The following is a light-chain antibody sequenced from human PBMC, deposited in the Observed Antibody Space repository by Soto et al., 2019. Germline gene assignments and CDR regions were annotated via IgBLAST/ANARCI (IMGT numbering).Light chain of an antibody. CDR1: SSEVGAYDY. CDR2: EVS. J-gene: IGLJ1*01. CDR3: SSYKSSSTRV. Sequence: QSALTQPASVSGSPGQSITISCTGTSSEVGAYDYVSWYQQHPDKAPKLMIYEVSNRPSGVSNRFSGSKSVNTATLTISGLQADDEADYYCSSYKSSSTRVFGTGTKDTDL. V-gene: IGLV2-14*03.